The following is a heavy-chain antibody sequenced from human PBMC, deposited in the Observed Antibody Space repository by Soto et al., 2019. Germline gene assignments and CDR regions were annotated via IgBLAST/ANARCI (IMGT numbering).Heavy chain of an antibody. D-gene: IGHD3-22*01. Sequence: SVKVSCKASGGTFTSHYIHWVRQAPGQRLESMGIIYPRGGSTIYAQKFQGKVTMTRDTSTHTLYMELSSLRSEDTAIYYCARVGYSSTGTTLHFHGLDVWGQGTTVTVSS. V-gene: IGHV1-46*01. CDR1: GGTFTSHY. CDR3: ARVGYSSTGTTLHFHGLDV. J-gene: IGHJ6*02. CDR2: IYPRGGST.